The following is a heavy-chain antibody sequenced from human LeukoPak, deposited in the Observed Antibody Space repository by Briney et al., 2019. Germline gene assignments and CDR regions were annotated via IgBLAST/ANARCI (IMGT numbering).Heavy chain of an antibody. Sequence: PGGSLRLSCAASGFTFSSYGMHWVRQAPGKGLEWVAFIRYDGSNKYYADSVKGRFTISRDNSKNTLYLQMNSLRAEDTAVYYCASIGYCSSTSCYSYYYMDVWGKGTTVTISS. CDR3: ASIGYCSSTSCYSYYYMDV. CDR2: IRYDGSNK. D-gene: IGHD2-2*01. CDR1: GFTFSSYG. V-gene: IGHV3-30*02. J-gene: IGHJ6*03.